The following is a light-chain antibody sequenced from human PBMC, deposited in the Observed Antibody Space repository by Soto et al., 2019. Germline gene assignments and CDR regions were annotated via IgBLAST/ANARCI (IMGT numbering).Light chain of an antibody. CDR1: QSVLYSSNNKEY. Sequence: DIVMTQSPDSLSVSLGERATINCKSSQSVLYSSNNKEYLAWYQQKPGQVPKVLIYWASTRESGVPDRFSRSGSGTDFTLTISSLQAEDAAVYYCQQYWTTPWTFGQGTKVEIK. J-gene: IGKJ1*01. CDR3: QQYWTTPWT. V-gene: IGKV4-1*01. CDR2: WAS.